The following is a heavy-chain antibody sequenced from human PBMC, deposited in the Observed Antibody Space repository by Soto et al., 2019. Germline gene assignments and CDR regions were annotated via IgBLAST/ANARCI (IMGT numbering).Heavy chain of an antibody. CDR2: FDPEDGET. CDR1: GYTLTELS. D-gene: IGHD3-3*01. CDR3: ATNFRGKRLEWVSARPTRYYYGMDD. Sequence: ASMKVSWKVSGYTLTELSMHWVRQAPGKGLEWMGGFDPEDGETIYAQKFQGRVTMTEDTSTDTAYMELSSLRSEDTAVYYCATNFRGKRLEWVSARPTRYYYGMDDWG. V-gene: IGHV1-24*01. J-gene: IGHJ6*02.